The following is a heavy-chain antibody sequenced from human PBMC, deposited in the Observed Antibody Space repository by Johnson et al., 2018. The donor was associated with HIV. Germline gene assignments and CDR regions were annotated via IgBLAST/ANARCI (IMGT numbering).Heavy chain of an antibody. J-gene: IGHJ3*02. CDR3: AKSDVVVIPEGAFDI. V-gene: IGHV3-30*18. CDR1: GFTFNSYG. CDR2: ISYDGSNK. D-gene: IGHD2-21*01. Sequence: QVQLVESGGGVVQPGRSLRLSCAASGFTFNSYGMHWVRQAPGKGLEWVEVISYDGSNKYYADSVKGRFTISRDNSKNTLYLQMNSLRAEDTAVYYCAKSDVVVIPEGAFDIWGQGTMVTVSS.